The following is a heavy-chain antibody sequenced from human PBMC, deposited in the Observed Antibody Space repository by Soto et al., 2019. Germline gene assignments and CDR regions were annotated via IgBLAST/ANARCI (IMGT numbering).Heavy chain of an antibody. CDR1: GGSISSGGYY. V-gene: IGHV4-31*03. CDR2: IYYSGST. Sequence: PSETLSLTCTVSGGSISSGGYYWSWIRQHPGKGLEWIGYIYYSGSTYYNPSLKSRVTISVGTSKNQFSLKLSSVTAADTAVYYCARARIRLQDYGMDVWGQGTTVTSPQ. J-gene: IGHJ6*01. CDR3: ARARIRLQDYGMDV. D-gene: IGHD1-1*01.